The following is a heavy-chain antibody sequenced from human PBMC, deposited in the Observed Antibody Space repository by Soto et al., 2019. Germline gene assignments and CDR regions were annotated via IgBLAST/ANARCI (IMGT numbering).Heavy chain of an antibody. D-gene: IGHD1-1*01. CDR1: GGTFSSYA. CDR2: IIPIFGTA. Sequence: GASVKVSCKASGGTFSSYAISWVRQAPGQGLEWMGGIIPIFGTANYAQKFQGRVTITADESTSTAYMELSSLRSEDTAVYYCARGVQLVPDAFDIWGQGTMGTVSS. CDR3: ARGVQLVPDAFDI. J-gene: IGHJ3*02. V-gene: IGHV1-69*13.